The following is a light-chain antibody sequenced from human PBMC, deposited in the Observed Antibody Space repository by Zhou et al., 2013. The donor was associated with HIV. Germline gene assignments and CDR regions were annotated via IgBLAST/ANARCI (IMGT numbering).Light chain of an antibody. J-gene: IGKJ2*01. Sequence: DIQMTQSPSTLSASVGDRVTITCRASQTISTWLAWYQQKPGKAPKLLIYKASSLESGVPSRFSGRGSGTEFTLTISSLQPDDFATYYCQQYLSWPPTFGQGTKLESK. CDR1: QTISTW. CDR3: QQYLSWPPT. V-gene: IGKV1-5*03. CDR2: KAS.